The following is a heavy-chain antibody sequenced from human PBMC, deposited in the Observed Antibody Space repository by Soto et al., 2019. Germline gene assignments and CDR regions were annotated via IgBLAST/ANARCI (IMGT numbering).Heavy chain of an antibody. CDR3: AHDPYYFDY. Sequence: TLSLTCTVSGSPISSYYWSWIRQPPGKALEWLALIYWDDDKRYSPSLKSRLTITKDTSKNQVVLTMTNMDPVDTATYYCAHDPYYFDYWGQGTLVTVSS. CDR1: GSPISSYYW. CDR2: IYWDDDK. J-gene: IGHJ4*02. V-gene: IGHV2-5*08.